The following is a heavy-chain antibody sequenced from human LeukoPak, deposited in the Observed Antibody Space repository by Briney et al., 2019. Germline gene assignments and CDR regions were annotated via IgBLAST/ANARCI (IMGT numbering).Heavy chain of an antibody. CDR2: ISGSGGTT. V-gene: IGHV3-23*01. Sequence: GGSLRLSCAASGFSGFTFSSHAMSWVRQAPGKGLEWVSAISGSGGTTYYADSVKGRFSISRDNSKNTLYLQMNSLRAEDTAVYYCAKDRALSLDFWSGYLDYWGQGTLVTVSS. CDR1: GFSGFTFSSHA. J-gene: IGHJ4*02. CDR3: AKDRALSLDFWSGYLDY. D-gene: IGHD3-3*01.